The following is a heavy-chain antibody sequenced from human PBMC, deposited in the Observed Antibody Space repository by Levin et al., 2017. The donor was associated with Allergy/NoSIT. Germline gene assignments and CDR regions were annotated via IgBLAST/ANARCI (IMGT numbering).Heavy chain of an antibody. D-gene: IGHD5-12*01. CDR3: TRDRQASGYDIPHFDY. CDR1: GFTFGDYA. V-gene: IGHV3-49*04. CDR2: IRSKAYGGTT. Sequence: GGSLRLSCTASGFTFGDYAMSWVRQAPGKGLEWVGFIRSKAYGGTTEYAASVKGRFTISRDDSKSIAYLQMNSLKTEDTAVYYCTRDRQASGYDIPHFDYWGQGTLVTVSS. J-gene: IGHJ4*02.